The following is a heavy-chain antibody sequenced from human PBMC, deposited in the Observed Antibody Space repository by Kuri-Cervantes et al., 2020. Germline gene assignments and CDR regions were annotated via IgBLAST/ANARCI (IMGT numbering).Heavy chain of an antibody. J-gene: IGHJ2*01. D-gene: IGHD3-9*01. CDR1: GGSFSGYY. Sequence: GSLRLSCAVYGGSFSGYYWSWIRQPPGKGLEWIGEINHSGSTNYNPSLKSRVTISVDTSKNQFSLKLSSVTAADTAVYYCAGTLRALRYFDWYPRGARDWYFDLWGRGTLVTVSS. CDR3: AGTLRALRYFDWYPRGARDWYFDL. V-gene: IGHV4-34*01. CDR2: INHSGST.